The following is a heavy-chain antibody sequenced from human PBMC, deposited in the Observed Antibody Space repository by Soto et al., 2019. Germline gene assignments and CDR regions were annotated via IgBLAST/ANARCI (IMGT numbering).Heavy chain of an antibody. CDR3: ARGLVSSDS. V-gene: IGHV1-3*01. CDR1: GYIFTNYA. CDR2: INAGDGNT. J-gene: IGHJ4*02. Sequence: QVHLVQSGAEVKKPGASVNVSCKASGYIFTNYAIHWVRQAPGQRLEWMGRINAGDGNTRYSQNFQDRVTITRDTSASTAYMQLSSLTSEDSTLYFCARGLVSSDSWGQGTLVTVSS. D-gene: IGHD3-16*01.